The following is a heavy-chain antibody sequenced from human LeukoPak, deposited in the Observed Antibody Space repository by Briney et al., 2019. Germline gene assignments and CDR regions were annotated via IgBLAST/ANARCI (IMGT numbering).Heavy chain of an antibody. CDR2: ISYDGSNK. J-gene: IGHJ3*02. V-gene: IGHV3-30*04. CDR3: AREYGQLWLQAFDI. CDR1: GFTFSSYA. D-gene: IGHD5-18*01. Sequence: WGSLRLSCAASGFTFSSYAMHGVHQAPGKGLEWVAVISYDGSNKYYADSVKGRFTISRDNSKNTLYLQMNSLRAEDTAVYYCAREYGQLWLQAFDICGQGTMVTVSS.